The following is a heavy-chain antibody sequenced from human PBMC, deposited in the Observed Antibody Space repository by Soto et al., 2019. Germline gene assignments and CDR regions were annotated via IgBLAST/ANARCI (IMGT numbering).Heavy chain of an antibody. CDR3: AKDKTRGGFGTMVRGVPSYYFDY. CDR1: GFTFSSYA. J-gene: IGHJ4*02. Sequence: GGSLRLSCAASGFTFSSYAMSWVRQAPGKGLEWVSAISGSGGSTYYADSVKGRFTISRDNSKNTLYLQMNSLRAEDTAVYYCAKDKTRGGFGTMVRGVPSYYFDYWGQGTLVTVSS. V-gene: IGHV3-23*01. CDR2: ISGSGGST. D-gene: IGHD3-10*01.